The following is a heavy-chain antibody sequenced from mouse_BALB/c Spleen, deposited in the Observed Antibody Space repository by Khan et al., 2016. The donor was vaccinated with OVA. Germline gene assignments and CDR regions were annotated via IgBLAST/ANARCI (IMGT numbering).Heavy chain of an antibody. J-gene: IGHJ2*01. V-gene: IGHV1-7*01. Sequence: QVRLQQSGAELAKPGASVKMSCKASGYTFANYWMHWVKQRPGQGLDWIGYINPSTGYTDYNQKFKDKATLTADKSSSTAYMQLSSLTSEDSAVSYSSRLGSSDGTTFVYWGQGTTLTVSS. D-gene: IGHD1-1*01. CDR3: SRLGSSDGTTFVY. CDR2: INPSTGYT. CDR1: GYTFANYW.